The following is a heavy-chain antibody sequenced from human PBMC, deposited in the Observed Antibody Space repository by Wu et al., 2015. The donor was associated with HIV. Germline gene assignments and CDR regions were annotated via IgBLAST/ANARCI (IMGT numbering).Heavy chain of an antibody. CDR1: GGSISSYY. CDR2: IYYSGST. Sequence: QVQLPGVGSQDWVKPSETPVLTCTVSGGSISSYYWSWIRQPPGKGLEWIGYIYYSGSTNYNPSLKSRVTISVDTSKNQFSLKLSSVTAADTAVYYCARETDYGDYGGGGLVYWGQGTLVTVSS. D-gene: IGHD4-17*01. V-gene: IGHV4-59*01. CDR3: ARETDYGDYGGGGLVY. J-gene: IGHJ4*02.